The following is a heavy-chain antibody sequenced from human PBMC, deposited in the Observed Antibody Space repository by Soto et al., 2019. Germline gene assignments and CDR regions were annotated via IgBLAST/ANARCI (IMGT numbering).Heavy chain of an antibody. CDR2: ISSSSSYI. D-gene: IGHD5-12*01. V-gene: IGHV3-21*01. CDR1: GFTFSSYS. CDR3: ARDWSGYDWGGYYYYGTDV. Sequence: EVQLVESGGGLVKPGGSLRLSCAASGFTFSSYSMNWVRQAPGKGLEWVSSISSSSSYIYYADSVKGRFTISRDNAKNSLYLQMNSLRAEDTAVYYCARDWSGYDWGGYYYYGTDVWGQGTTVTVSS. J-gene: IGHJ6*02.